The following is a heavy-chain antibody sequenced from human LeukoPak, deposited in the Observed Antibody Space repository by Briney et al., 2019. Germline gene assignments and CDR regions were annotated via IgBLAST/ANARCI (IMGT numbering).Heavy chain of an antibody. CDR1: GYTFTSYD. Sequence: GASVKVSCKASGYTFTSYDINWVRRATGQGLEWMGWMNPNSGNTGYAQKFQGRVTMTRNISISTAYMELSSLRSEDTAVYYCARHREPQYGMDVWGQGTTVTVSS. CDR2: MNPNSGNT. D-gene: IGHD1-1*01. CDR3: ARHREPQYGMDV. V-gene: IGHV1-8*01. J-gene: IGHJ6*02.